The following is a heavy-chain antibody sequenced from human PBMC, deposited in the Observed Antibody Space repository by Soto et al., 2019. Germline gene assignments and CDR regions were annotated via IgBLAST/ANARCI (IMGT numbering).Heavy chain of an antibody. CDR3: ARVSVLVRGVIDNWFDP. V-gene: IGHV1-69*01. CDR1: GGTFSSYA. D-gene: IGHD3-10*01. Sequence: QVQLVQSGAEVKKPGSSVMVSCKASGGTFSSYAINWVRQAPGQGLAWMGGIIPMYGPANYAQKFQGRVTITADESTSTAYMELSSLRSEDTAVYYCARVSVLVRGVIDNWFDPWGQGTLVTVSS. CDR2: IIPMYGPA. J-gene: IGHJ5*02.